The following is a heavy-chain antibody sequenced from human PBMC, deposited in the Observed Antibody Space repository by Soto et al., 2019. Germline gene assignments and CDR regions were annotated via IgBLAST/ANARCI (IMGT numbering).Heavy chain of an antibody. CDR3: AKAGGIYFFDY. V-gene: IGHV3-30*18. J-gene: IGHJ4*02. CDR1: GFTFSSYG. D-gene: IGHD1-26*01. Sequence: QVQLVESGGGVVQPGRSLRLSCAASGFTFSSYGMHWVRQAPGKGLEWVAVISYDGSNKYYADSVKGQFTISRDNSKNSLYLQMNSLRAEDTAVYYCAKAGGIYFFDYWGQGTLLTVSS. CDR2: ISYDGSNK.